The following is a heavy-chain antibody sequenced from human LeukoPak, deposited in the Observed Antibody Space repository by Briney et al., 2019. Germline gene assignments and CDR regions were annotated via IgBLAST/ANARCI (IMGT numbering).Heavy chain of an antibody. CDR2: ISAYNGNT. D-gene: IGHD6-13*01. CDR1: GYTFTSYG. Sequence: ASVEVSCKASGYTFTSYGISWVRQAPGQGLEWMGWISAYNGNTNYAQKLQGRVTMTTDTSTSTAYMELRSLRSDDTAVYYCARGNPIAAAGPGLDCWGQGTLVTVSS. CDR3: ARGNPIAAAGPGLDC. V-gene: IGHV1-18*01. J-gene: IGHJ4*02.